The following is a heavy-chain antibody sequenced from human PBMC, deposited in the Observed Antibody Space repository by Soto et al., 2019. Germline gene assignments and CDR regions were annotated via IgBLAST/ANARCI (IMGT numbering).Heavy chain of an antibody. D-gene: IGHD3-22*01. CDR3: ARGGLPLDSSGYRDY. J-gene: IGHJ4*02. Sequence: EVQLVESGGGLIQPGGSLRLSCAASGFTVSSNYMSWVRQAPGKGLEWVSVIYSGGSTYYADSVKGRFTISRDNSKNTLYLQMNSLRAEDTAVYYCARGGLPLDSSGYRDYWGQGTLVTVSS. CDR1: GFTVSSNY. V-gene: IGHV3-53*01. CDR2: IYSGGST.